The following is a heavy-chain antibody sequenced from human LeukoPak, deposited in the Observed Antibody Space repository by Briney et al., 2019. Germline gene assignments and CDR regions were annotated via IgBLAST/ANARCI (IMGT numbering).Heavy chain of an antibody. CDR2: ISGSGGST. D-gene: IGHD6-19*01. Sequence: ETLSLTCTVSGGSISSSSYYWGWIRQPPGKGLEWVSAISGSGGSTYYADSVKGRFTISRDNSKNTLYLQMNSLRAEDTAVYYCASSGVEMATLEETDYWGQGTLVTVSS. CDR3: ASSGVEMATLEETDY. V-gene: IGHV3-23*01. CDR1: GGSISSSSYY. J-gene: IGHJ4*02.